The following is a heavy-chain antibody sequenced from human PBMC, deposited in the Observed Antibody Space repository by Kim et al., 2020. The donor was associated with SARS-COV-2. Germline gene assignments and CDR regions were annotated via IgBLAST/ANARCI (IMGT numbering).Heavy chain of an antibody. Sequence: ASVKVSCKASGYTFTSYGISWVRQAPGQGLEWMGWISAYNGNTNYAQKLQGRVTMTTDTSTSTAYMELRSLRSDDTAVYYCAREVPDSSGYYFPFDYWGQGTLVTVSS. V-gene: IGHV1-18*01. J-gene: IGHJ4*02. CDR2: ISAYNGNT. CDR3: AREVPDSSGYYFPFDY. CDR1: GYTFTSYG. D-gene: IGHD3-22*01.